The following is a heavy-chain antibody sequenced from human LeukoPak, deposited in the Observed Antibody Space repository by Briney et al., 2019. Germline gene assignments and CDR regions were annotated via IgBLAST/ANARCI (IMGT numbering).Heavy chain of an antibody. CDR1: GGFMSGHY. V-gene: IGHV4-59*11. D-gene: IGHD5-12*01. Sequence: SETLSLTCNVSGGFMSGHYWTWIRQPPGKGPEWLGCIFSSGSTNYNPSLKSRVTISVDTSKKQFSLSLRSVTPADTAVYYCARAVSGSDYWFDPWGQGALVTASS. J-gene: IGHJ5*02. CDR2: IFSSGST. CDR3: ARAVSGSDYWFDP.